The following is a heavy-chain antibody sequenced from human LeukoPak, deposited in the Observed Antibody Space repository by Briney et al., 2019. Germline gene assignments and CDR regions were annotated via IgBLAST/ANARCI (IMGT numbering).Heavy chain of an antibody. CDR3: ASQTGPPH. J-gene: IGHJ4*02. V-gene: IGHV3-30*02. CDR2: IRYDGSTK. Sequence: PGGSLRLSCAASGFTFSSYAMHWVRQAPGKGLEWVAFIRYDGSTKYYADSVKGRFTISRDNSKDMLYLQMNSLRTEDTGVYYCASQTGPPHWGQGTLVTVSS. D-gene: IGHD1-1*01. CDR1: GFTFSSYA.